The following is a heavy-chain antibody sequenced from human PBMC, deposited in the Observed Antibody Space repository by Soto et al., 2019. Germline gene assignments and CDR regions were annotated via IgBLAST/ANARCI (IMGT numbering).Heavy chain of an antibody. J-gene: IGHJ4*02. CDR3: AKGVAVTSYFDY. Sequence: VQLVESGGGVVQPGRSLRLSCAASGFTFSSYGMHWVRQAPGKGLEWVAVISYDGSNKYYADSVKGRFTISRDNSKNTLYLQMNSLRAEDTAVYYCAKGVAVTSYFDYWGQGTLVTVSS. D-gene: IGHD4-4*01. CDR1: GFTFSSYG. V-gene: IGHV3-30*18. CDR2: ISYDGSNK.